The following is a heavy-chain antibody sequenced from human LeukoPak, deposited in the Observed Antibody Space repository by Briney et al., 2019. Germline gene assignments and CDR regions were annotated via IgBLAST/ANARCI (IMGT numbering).Heavy chain of an antibody. J-gene: IGHJ3*02. CDR2: ISSSSSTI. V-gene: IGHV3-48*01. Sequence: GGSLRLSCAASGFTFSSYSMNWVRQAPGKGLEWVSYISSSSSTIYCADSVKGRFTISRDNAKNSLYLQMNSLRAEDTAVYYCARLDGWTTRGAFDIWGQGTMVTVSS. CDR3: ARLDGWTTRGAFDI. D-gene: IGHD6-19*01. CDR1: GFTFSSYS.